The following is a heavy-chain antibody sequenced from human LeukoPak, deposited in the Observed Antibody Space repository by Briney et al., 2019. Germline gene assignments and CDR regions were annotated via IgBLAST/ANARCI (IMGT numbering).Heavy chain of an antibody. D-gene: IGHD5/OR15-5a*01. CDR2: ISPSGDIT. J-gene: IGHJ4*02. V-gene: IGHV3-23*01. CDR1: RFIFSSHG. CDR3: AKLNLRPGDY. Sequence: QSGGSLRLSCAASRFIFSSHGMNWVRQAPGKGLEWVSGISPSGDITYYADSVKGRFTISRDNSKSTLYLQMNSLRAEDTAVYYCAKLNLRPGDYWGQGTLVTVSS.